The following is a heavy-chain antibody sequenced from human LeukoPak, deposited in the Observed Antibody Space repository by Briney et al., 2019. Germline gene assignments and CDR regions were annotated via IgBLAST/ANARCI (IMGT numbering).Heavy chain of an antibody. CDR3: ARHGGIFDSGSYFAY. CDR2: ISYDGSNK. V-gene: IGHV3-30*04. CDR1: GFTFSSYA. J-gene: IGHJ4*02. D-gene: IGHD1-26*01. Sequence: GGSLRLSCAASGFTFSSYAMHWVRQAPGKGLEWVALISYDGSNKYYADSVKGRFTISRDNSKNTLYLQMNSLRAEDTAVYYCARHGGIFDSGSYFAYWGQGTLVTVSS.